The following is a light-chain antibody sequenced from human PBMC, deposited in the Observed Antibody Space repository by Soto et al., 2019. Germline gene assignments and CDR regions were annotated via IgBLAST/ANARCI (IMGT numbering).Light chain of an antibody. CDR2: AAS. J-gene: IGKJ1*01. CDR1: QSISTH. V-gene: IGKV1-39*01. Sequence: DIQMPQSPSSLSASVGDRVSITCRASQSISTHLSWYQQKPGKAPKLLIYAASSLQSWVPSRFTGSGSGTDFTLTISSLQPEDFATYYCQQSYTSWWTFGQGTKVEIK. CDR3: QQSYTSWWT.